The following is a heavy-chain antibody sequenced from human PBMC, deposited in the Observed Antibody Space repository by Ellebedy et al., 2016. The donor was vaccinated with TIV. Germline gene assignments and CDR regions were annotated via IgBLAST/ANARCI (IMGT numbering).Heavy chain of an antibody. CDR1: GGSLSGYY. V-gene: IGHV4-59*01. D-gene: IGHD6-13*01. CDR2: IHYSGST. J-gene: IGHJ6*02. Sequence: SETLSLTCAVYGGSLSGYYWSWIRQAPGKGLEWIGSIHYSGSTNYNPSLKSRVTISVDTSKNQFSLKLSSVTAADTAVYYCARLVAAAGTYYYGMDVWGQGTTVTVSS. CDR3: ARLVAAAGTYYYGMDV.